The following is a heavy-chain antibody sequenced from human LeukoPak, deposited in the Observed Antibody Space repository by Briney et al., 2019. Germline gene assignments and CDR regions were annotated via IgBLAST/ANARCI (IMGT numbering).Heavy chain of an antibody. J-gene: IGHJ5*02. Sequence: GGSLRLSCAASGFTFNNYAMSWVRQAPAKGLEWVSTISGSGGSTYYADSVKGRFTISRDNSRTTLYLQMNSLRAGDTAVYYCAKDRAAPATPYNWFDPWGQGTLVTVSS. CDR1: GFTFNNYA. CDR3: AKDRAAPATPYNWFDP. CDR2: ISGSGGST. D-gene: IGHD6-13*01. V-gene: IGHV3-23*01.